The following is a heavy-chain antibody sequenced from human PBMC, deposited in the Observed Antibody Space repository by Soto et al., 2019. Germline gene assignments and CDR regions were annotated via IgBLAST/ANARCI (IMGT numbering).Heavy chain of an antibody. CDR1: GYTFTGYY. CDR3: ARSAYSYGDDAFDI. D-gene: IGHD5-18*01. V-gene: IGHV1-2*02. Sequence: ASVKISCKASGYTFTGYYIHWARQAPGQGLEWMGWISPNSGGTKYAQIFQGRVTMTRDTSINTAYVELRSLRSDDTAVYYCARSAYSYGDDAFDIWGQGTMVTVSS. CDR2: ISPNSGGT. J-gene: IGHJ3*02.